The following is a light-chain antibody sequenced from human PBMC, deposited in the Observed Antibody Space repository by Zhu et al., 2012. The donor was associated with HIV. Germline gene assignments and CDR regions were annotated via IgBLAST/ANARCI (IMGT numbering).Light chain of an antibody. CDR2: DAS. CDR3: QHYDTSRT. CDR1: QSINSGY. J-gene: IGKJ1*01. V-gene: IGKV3-20*01. Sequence: DIVLTQSPDTLSLSPGERATLSCRASQSINSGYLAWYQQRPGQAPRLLIYDASYRATGIPDRFSGSGSGTDFTLTISRLEPEDFAVFYCQHYDTSRTFGQGTKVKIK.